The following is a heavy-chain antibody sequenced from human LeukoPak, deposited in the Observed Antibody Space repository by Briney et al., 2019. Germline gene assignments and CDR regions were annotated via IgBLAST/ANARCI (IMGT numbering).Heavy chain of an antibody. CDR2: ISYDGSKK. J-gene: IGHJ3*02. CDR3: VASDI. CDR1: GFTFSSYA. Sequence: GRSLRLSCAASGFTFSSYAMHWVRQAPGKGLEWVAVISYDGSKKYYAESVKGRFTISRDKSKNISRDNSKNTVYLQMSSLRAEDTAVYYCVASDIWGQGTMVTVSS. V-gene: IGHV3-30-3*01.